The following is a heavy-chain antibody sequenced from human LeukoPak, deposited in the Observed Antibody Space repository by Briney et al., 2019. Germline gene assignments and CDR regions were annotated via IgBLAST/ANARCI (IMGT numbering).Heavy chain of an antibody. CDR1: GYTFTSYY. Sequence: ASVKVSCKGSGYTFTSYYMHWVRQAPGQGLEWMGIINPSGGSTSYAQKFQGRVTITADESTSTAYMELSSLRSEDTAAYYCARCRKGPYYYYYYMDVWGKGTTVTVSS. V-gene: IGHV1-46*01. J-gene: IGHJ6*03. CDR2: INPSGGST. D-gene: IGHD5/OR15-5a*01. CDR3: ARCRKGPYYYYYYMDV.